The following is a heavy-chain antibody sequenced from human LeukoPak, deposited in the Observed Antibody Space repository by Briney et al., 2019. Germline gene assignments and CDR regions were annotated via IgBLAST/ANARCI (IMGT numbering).Heavy chain of an antibody. V-gene: IGHV3-30*04. CDR3: AGAFCPSCGGSCYFDY. CDR2: ISYDGSNK. J-gene: IGHJ4*02. Sequence: GGSLRLSCAASGFTFSSYAMHCVRQAPGKGLEWVAVISYDGSNKYYADSVKGRFTISRDNSKNTLYLQMNSLRAEDTAVYYCAGAFCPSCGGSCYFDYWGQGTLVTVSS. CDR1: GFTFSSYA. D-gene: IGHD2-15*01.